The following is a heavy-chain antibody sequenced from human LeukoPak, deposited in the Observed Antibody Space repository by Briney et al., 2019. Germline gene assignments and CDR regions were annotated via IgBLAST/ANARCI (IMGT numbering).Heavy chain of an antibody. Sequence: PSETLSLTCTVSGGSISSYYWSWIRQPPGKGLEWIGYIYYSGSTNYNPSLKSRVTISVDTSKNQFSLKLSSVTAADTAVYYCAGEGWLRDFDYWGQGTLVTVSS. D-gene: IGHD5-12*01. CDR3: AGEGWLRDFDY. V-gene: IGHV4-59*01. CDR1: GGSISSYY. J-gene: IGHJ4*02. CDR2: IYYSGST.